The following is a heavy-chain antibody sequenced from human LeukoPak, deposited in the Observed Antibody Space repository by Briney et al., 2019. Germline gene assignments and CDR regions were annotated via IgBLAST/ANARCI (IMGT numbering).Heavy chain of an antibody. D-gene: IGHD3-22*01. CDR3: ARVHDSSGYWANYFDY. CDR1: GFTFGSYS. CDR2: ISSSSSYI. V-gene: IGHV3-21*01. J-gene: IGHJ4*02. Sequence: AGGSLRLSCAASGFTFGSYSMTWVRQAPGKGLEWVSSISSSSSYIYYADSVKGRFTISRDNAKNSLYLQMNSLRAEDTAVYYCARVHDSSGYWANYFDYWGQGTLVTVSS.